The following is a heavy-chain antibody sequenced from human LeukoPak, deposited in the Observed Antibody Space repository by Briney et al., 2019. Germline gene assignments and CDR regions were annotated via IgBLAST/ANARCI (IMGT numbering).Heavy chain of an antibody. V-gene: IGHV1-69*06. CDR1: GGTFSSYA. Sequence: ASVKASCKASGGTFSSYAISWVRQAPGQGLEWMGGIIPIFGTANYAQKFQGRVTITADKSTSTAYMELSSLRSEDTAVYYCASARYCSSTSCSSFDYWGQGTLVTVSS. D-gene: IGHD2-2*01. J-gene: IGHJ4*02. CDR2: IIPIFGTA. CDR3: ASARYCSSTSCSSFDY.